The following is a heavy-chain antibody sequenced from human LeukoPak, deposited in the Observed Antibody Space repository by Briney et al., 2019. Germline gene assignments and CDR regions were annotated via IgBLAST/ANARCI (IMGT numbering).Heavy chain of an antibody. Sequence: PSETLSLTCTVAGVSSSSYSWSWIRQPAGKGLEWIGRIYTSGSTNYSPYLKSRVAMSVDTSKNQFSLKLNSGTAADTAVYYCARDYGDYGLVDYWGQGTLVTVSS. J-gene: IGHJ4*02. V-gene: IGHV4-4*07. D-gene: IGHD4-17*01. CDR1: GVSSSSYS. CDR3: ARDYGDYGLVDY. CDR2: IYTSGST.